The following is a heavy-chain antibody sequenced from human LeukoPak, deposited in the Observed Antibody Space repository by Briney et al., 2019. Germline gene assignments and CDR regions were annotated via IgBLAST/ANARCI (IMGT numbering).Heavy chain of an antibody. CDR2: ISCRGANT. J-gene: IGHJ4*02. V-gene: IGHV3-23*01. CDR3: AKAVVIVPTATPFDY. Sequence: GGSLSLSCAASGFSFSKYAMSWVRYAPGKGREWVSAISCRGANTYYADSVKARFTISRDNSKNTLYMQMNSLRAEDTAVYYCAKAVVIVPTATPFDYWGQGTLVTVSS. CDR1: GFSFSKYA. D-gene: IGHD2-2*01.